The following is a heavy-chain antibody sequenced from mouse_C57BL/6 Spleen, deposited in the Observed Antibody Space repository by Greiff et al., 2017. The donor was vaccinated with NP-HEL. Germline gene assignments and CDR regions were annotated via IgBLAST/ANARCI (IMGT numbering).Heavy chain of an antibody. D-gene: IGHD1-1*01. CDR1: GFNIKDYY. J-gene: IGHJ2*01. CDR3: TTRGYGTIFDY. CDR2: IDPEDGDT. V-gene: IGHV14-1*01. Sequence: VQLQQSGAELVRPGASVKLSCTASGFNIKDYYMHWVKQRPEQGLEWIGRIDPEDGDTEYAPKFQGKATMTADTSSNTAYLQLSSLTSEDTAVYSCTTRGYGTIFDYWGQGTTLTVSS.